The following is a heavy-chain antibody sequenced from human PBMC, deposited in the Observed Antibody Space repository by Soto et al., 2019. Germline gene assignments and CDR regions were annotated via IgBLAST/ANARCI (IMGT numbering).Heavy chain of an antibody. CDR3: AKDQGGSWYEIDY. D-gene: IGHD6-13*01. CDR2: ISGSGGST. J-gene: IGHJ4*02. V-gene: IGHV3-23*01. CDR1: GFTFSNYA. Sequence: EVQLLESGGGLVQPGGSLRLSCAASGFTFSNYAVTWVRQAPGKGLEWVSTISGSGGSTYYADSVKGRFTISRDNSKNTLDLQMNSLRGEDTAVYYCAKDQGGSWYEIDYWGQGTLVTVSS.